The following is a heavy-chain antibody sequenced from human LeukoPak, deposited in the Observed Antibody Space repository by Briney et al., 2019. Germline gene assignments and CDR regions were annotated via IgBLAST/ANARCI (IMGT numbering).Heavy chain of an antibody. Sequence: SETLSLTCAVYGGSFSGYYWSWIRQPPGKGLEWIGEINHSGSTNYNPSLKSRVTISVDTSKNQFSLKLSSVTAADTAVYYCARRSRRVVRGVIPYYFDYWGQGTLVTVSS. CDR1: GGSFSGYY. V-gene: IGHV4-34*01. J-gene: IGHJ4*02. CDR3: ARRSRRVVRGVIPYYFDY. CDR2: INHSGST. D-gene: IGHD3-10*01.